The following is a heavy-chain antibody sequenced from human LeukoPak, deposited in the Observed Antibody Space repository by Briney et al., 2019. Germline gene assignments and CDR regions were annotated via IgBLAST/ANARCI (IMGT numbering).Heavy chain of an antibody. CDR3: ASSADSSGTPTLSDLGFGL. V-gene: IGHV4-59*01. Sequence: PSETLSLTCTVSGGSITSYYWSWIRQPPGKGLEWIGYIYYIGSTNYNPSLKSRVTISADTSKNQFSLKLSSVTAADTAVYYCASSADSSGTPTLSDLGFGLWGHGTLVTVSS. J-gene: IGHJ4*01. D-gene: IGHD3-22*01. CDR1: GGSITSYY. CDR2: IYYIGST.